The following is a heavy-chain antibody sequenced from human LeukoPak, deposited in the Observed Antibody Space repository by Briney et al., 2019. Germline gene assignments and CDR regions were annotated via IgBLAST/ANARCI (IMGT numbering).Heavy chain of an antibody. J-gene: IGHJ4*02. CDR1: GFTFSTYS. CDR2: VSSGSPSL. CDR3: ATYDSWSGYNIAY. D-gene: IGHD3-3*01. Sequence: GGSLRLSCAASGFTFSTYSLNWVRQAPGKGLEWVSSVSSGSPSLLYADSVKGRFTISRDNAKNSLYLQMNSLRAEDTAIYYCATYDSWSGYNIAYWGQGTLVTVSS. V-gene: IGHV3-21*04.